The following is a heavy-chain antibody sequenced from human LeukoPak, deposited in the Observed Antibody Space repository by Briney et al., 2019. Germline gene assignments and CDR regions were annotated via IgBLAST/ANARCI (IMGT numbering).Heavy chain of an antibody. CDR2: ISPGDSET. J-gene: IGHJ4*02. CDR3: ARHLHFDH. CDR1: GYSFTSYW. Sequence: RGESLKVSCKGSGYSFTSYWIGGGRQMPGKGVEWMGIISPGDSETRYSPSFQGQVTISADKSNSTAYRQWSSLKASDTAMYYCARHLHFDHGGQGTLVTVSS. V-gene: IGHV5-51*01.